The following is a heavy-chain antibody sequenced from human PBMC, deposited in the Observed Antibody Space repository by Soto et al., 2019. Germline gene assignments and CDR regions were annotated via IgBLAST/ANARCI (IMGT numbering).Heavy chain of an antibody. D-gene: IGHD3-9*01. J-gene: IGHJ4*02. CDR1: GGSISSSGYY. Sequence: QLQLQESGPGLVKPSETLSLTCTVSGGSISSSGYYWGWIRQPPGKGLEWIGSIYYSGSTYYNPSLKSRVTISVDTSKNQFSLKLSSVTAADTAVYYCARLGYYDILTGYYNVPYFDYWGQGTLVTVSS. CDR2: IYYSGST. V-gene: IGHV4-39*01. CDR3: ARLGYYDILTGYYNVPYFDY.